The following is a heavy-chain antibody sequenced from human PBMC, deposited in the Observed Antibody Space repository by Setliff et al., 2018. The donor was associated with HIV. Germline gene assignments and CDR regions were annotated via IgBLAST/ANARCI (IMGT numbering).Heavy chain of an antibody. CDR2: IVVGSGNT. CDR3: AAPLRYDSSGYYEEAFDI. Sequence: ASVKVSCKASGFTFTSSAVQWVRQARGQRLEWIGWIVVGSGNTNYAQKFQERVTITRDMSTSTAYMELSSLRSEDTAVYYCAAPLRYDSSGYYEEAFDIWGQGTMVTVS. J-gene: IGHJ3*02. CDR1: GFTFTSSA. V-gene: IGHV1-58*01. D-gene: IGHD3-22*01.